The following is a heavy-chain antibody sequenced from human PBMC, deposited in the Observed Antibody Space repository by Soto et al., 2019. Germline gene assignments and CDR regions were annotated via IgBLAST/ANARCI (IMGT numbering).Heavy chain of an antibody. CDR1: GYTFTGYY. J-gene: IGHJ5*02. Sequence: QVQLVQSGAEVKKPGASVKVSCRASGYTFTGYYMHWVRQAPGQGIEWMGWINPNSGGTNYAQKFQGWVTMTRDTSISTAYMELSRLRSDDTAVYCCARGSPMVLGVNWFDPWGQGTLVTVSS. CDR3: ARGSPMVLGVNWFDP. D-gene: IGHD3-10*01. CDR2: INPNSGGT. V-gene: IGHV1-2*04.